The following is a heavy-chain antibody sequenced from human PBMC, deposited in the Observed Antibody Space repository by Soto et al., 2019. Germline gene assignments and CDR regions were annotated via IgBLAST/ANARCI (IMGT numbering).Heavy chain of an antibody. CDR1: GFSLSSTRMA. V-gene: IGHV2-5*02. CDR3: AHIVVAGLGYYFDY. CDR2: IYLDDDK. D-gene: IGHD6-19*01. J-gene: IGHJ4*02. Sequence: QITLKESGPTLVKPTQTLTLTCTFSGFSLSSTRMAVGWIRQPPGKALEWLALIYLDDDKRYSPFLNSRLTITKDTSKNQVVLTMSNMDPVDTARYYCAHIVVAGLGYYFDYWGQGTLVTVSS.